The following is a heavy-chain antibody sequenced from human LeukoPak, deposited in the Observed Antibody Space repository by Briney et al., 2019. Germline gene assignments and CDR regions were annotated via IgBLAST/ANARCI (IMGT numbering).Heavy chain of an antibody. J-gene: IGHJ3*02. CDR3: ARGKGSGPTSDAFDI. V-gene: IGHV4-34*01. CDR1: GGSISSYY. D-gene: IGHD6-19*01. Sequence: SETLSLTCTVSGGSISSYYWSWIRQPPGKGLEWIGEINHSGSTNYNPSLKSRVTISVDTSKNQFSLKLSSVTAADTAVYYCARGKGSGPTSDAFDIWGQGTMVTVSS. CDR2: INHSGST.